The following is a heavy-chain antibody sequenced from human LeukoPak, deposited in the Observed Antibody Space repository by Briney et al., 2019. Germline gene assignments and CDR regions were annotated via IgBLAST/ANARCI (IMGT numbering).Heavy chain of an antibody. J-gene: IGHJ4*02. CDR2: IYYSGST. Sequence: SETLSLTCTVSGGSISSSSYYWGWIRQPPGKGLEWLGSIYYSGSTYYNPSLKSRVTISVDTSKNQFSLKLSSVTAADTAVYYCARVGYDILTGYYRAFDYWGQGTLVTVSS. D-gene: IGHD3-9*01. CDR1: GGSISSSSYY. V-gene: IGHV4-39*01. CDR3: ARVGYDILTGYYRAFDY.